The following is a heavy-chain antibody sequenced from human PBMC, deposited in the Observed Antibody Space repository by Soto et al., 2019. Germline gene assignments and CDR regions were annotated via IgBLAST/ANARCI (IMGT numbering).Heavy chain of an antibody. V-gene: IGHV1-69*13. CDR1: GGTFSSYA. J-gene: IGHJ4*02. D-gene: IGHD3-16*02. Sequence: ASVKVSCKASGGTFSSYAISWVRQAPGQGLEWMGGIIPIFGTANYAQKFQGRVTITADESTSTAYMELSSLRSEDTAVYYCARGSLPYDYVWGSYRPPNFDYWGQGTLVTVSS. CDR2: IIPIFGTA. CDR3: ARGSLPYDYVWGSYRPPNFDY.